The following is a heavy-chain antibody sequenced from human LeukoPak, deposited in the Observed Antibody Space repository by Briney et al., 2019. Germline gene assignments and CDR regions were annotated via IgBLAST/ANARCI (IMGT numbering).Heavy chain of an antibody. CDR3: ARDVPGTLSYFDF. CDR1: GASISSFF. Sequence: SSETLSLTCTVSGASISSFFWSWIRQPAGKGLEWIGRVYPSGYTLYNPSLKTRVTMSVDTSSNQFSLNLNSVTAADTALYYCARDVPGTLSYFDFWGRGTLVTVSS. J-gene: IGHJ2*01. CDR2: VYPSGYT. V-gene: IGHV4-4*07.